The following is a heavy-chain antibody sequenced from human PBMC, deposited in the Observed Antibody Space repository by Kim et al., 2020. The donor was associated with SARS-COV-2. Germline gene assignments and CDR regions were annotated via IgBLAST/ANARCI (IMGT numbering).Heavy chain of an antibody. CDR2: IKEDGSVK. Sequence: GGSLRLSCAVSGFTFSSSWMNWVRQAPGKGLEWVASIKEDGSVKHYVDSLKDRFTISRDNAKNSLYLQMNNLRAEDTAVYYCANDALDIWGQGTMVTVSS. CDR3: ANDALDI. CDR1: GFTFSSSW. V-gene: IGHV3-7*03. J-gene: IGHJ3*02.